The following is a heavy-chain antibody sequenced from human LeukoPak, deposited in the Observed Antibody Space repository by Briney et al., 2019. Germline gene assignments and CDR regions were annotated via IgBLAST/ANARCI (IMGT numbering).Heavy chain of an antibody. CDR2: ITSGGST. J-gene: IGHJ4*02. V-gene: IGHV3-23*01. Sequence: PGGSLRLSCAASGFTFSSYAMTWIRQAPGKGLEWVSGITSGGSTYYADSVKGRFTISRDNSNNTLYLQMNSLRAEDTAVYFCAKWAAMTRFDYWGQGTLVTVSS. CDR3: AKWAAMTRFDY. D-gene: IGHD6-13*01. CDR1: GFTFSSYA.